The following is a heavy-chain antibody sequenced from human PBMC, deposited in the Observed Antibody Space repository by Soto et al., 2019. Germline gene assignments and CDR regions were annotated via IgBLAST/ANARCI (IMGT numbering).Heavy chain of an antibody. CDR2: ISAYNGNT. D-gene: IGHD1-26*01. J-gene: IGHJ3*02. V-gene: IGHV1-18*04. Sequence: ASVKVSCKASGYTFTSYGISWVRQAPGQGLEWMGWISAYNGNTNYAQKLQGRVTMTTDTSTSTAYMELRSLRSDDTAVYYCARDQPIAGANGGNDAFDIWGQGTMVTVSS. CDR1: GYTFTSYG. CDR3: ARDQPIAGANGGNDAFDI.